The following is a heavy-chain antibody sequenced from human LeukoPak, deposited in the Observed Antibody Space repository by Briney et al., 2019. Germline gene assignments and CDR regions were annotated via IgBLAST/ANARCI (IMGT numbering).Heavy chain of an antibody. D-gene: IGHD1-14*01. Sequence: GGSLRLSCAASGFTFSSYAMHWVRQAPGKELEWVAVISYDGSNKYYADSVKGRFTISRDNSKNTLYLQMNSLRAEDTAVYYCARAPPGRYYYYYMDVWGKGTTVTVSS. CDR2: ISYDGSNK. CDR3: ARAPPGRYYYYYMDV. CDR1: GFTFSSYA. J-gene: IGHJ6*03. V-gene: IGHV3-30*01.